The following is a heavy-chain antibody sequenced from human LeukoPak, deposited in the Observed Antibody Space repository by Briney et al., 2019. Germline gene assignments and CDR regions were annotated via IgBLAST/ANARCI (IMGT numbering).Heavy chain of an antibody. CDR3: ARSPVEVDGFDI. D-gene: IGHD2-2*01. Sequence: PGGSLRLSCAASGSIFSSCWMHWVRQAPGKGLVWVSRINSDGSSTSYADSVKGRCSISRDNAKNTLYLQMNSLRAEDTAVYYCARSPVEVDGFDIWGQGTMVTVSS. J-gene: IGHJ3*02. CDR1: GSIFSSCW. CDR2: INSDGSST. V-gene: IGHV3-74*01.